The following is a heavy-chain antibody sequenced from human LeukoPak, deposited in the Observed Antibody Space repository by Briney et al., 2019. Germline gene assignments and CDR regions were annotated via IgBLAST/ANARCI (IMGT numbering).Heavy chain of an antibody. D-gene: IGHD3-10*01. V-gene: IGHV4-31*03. CDR1: GGSISSGGYY. CDR2: IYYSGST. J-gene: IGHJ2*01. CDR3: ARDGLVRGVIHPRLWYFDL. Sequence: PSETLSLTCTVSGGSISSGGYYWSWIRQHPGKGLEWIGYIYYSGSTYYNPSLKSRVTISVDTSKNQFSLKLSSVTAADTAVYYCARDGLVRGVIHPRLWYFDLWGRGTLVTVSS.